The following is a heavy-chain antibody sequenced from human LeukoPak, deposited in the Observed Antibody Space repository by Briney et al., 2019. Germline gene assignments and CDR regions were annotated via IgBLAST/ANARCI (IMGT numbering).Heavy chain of an antibody. V-gene: IGHV3-11*01. CDR3: ARDRLRIFGVVTYMFDY. CDR2: ISSSGSTI. Sequence: GGSLRLSCAASGFTFSDYYMSWIRQAPGKGLEWVSYISSSGSTIYYADSVKGRFTISRDNAKNSLYLLMNSLRAEDTAVYYCARDRLRIFGVVTYMFDYWGQGTLVTVSS. J-gene: IGHJ4*02. CDR1: GFTFSDYY. D-gene: IGHD3-3*01.